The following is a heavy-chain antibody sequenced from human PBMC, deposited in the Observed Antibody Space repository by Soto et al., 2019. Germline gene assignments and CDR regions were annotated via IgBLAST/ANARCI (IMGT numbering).Heavy chain of an antibody. CDR2: ISGSGGST. J-gene: IGHJ6*03. CDR3: AKDHYGDYDLRHYYYYMDV. Sequence: SLRLSCAASGFTFSSYAMSWVCQAPGKGLEWVSAISGSGGSTYYADSVKGRFTISRDNSKNTLYLQMNSLRAEDTAVYYCAKDHYGDYDLRHYYYYMDVWGKGTTVTVSS. CDR1: GFTFSSYA. V-gene: IGHV3-23*01. D-gene: IGHD4-17*01.